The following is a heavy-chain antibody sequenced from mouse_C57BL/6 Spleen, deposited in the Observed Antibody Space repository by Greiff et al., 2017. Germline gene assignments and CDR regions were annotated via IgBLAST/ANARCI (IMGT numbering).Heavy chain of an antibody. V-gene: IGHV1-15*01. CDR3: TRGGYGGGWFAY. D-gene: IGHD2-2*01. CDR2: IDPETGGT. Sequence: ESGAELVRPGASVTLSCKASGYTFTDYEMHWVKQTPVHGLEWIGAIDPETGGTAYNQKFKGKAILTADKSSSTAYMELRSLTSEDSAVYYCTRGGYGGGWFAYWGQGTLVTVSA. CDR1: GYTFTDYE. J-gene: IGHJ3*01.